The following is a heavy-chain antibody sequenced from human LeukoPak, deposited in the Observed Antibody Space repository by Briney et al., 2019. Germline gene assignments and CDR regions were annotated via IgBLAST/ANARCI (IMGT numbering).Heavy chain of an antibody. Sequence: SETLSLTCTVSGGSISSYYWSWIRQPPGKGLEWIGYIYYSGSTNYNPSLKGRVAISVDTSKTQFSLKLSSVTAADTAVYYCASSHLSVALFDYWGQGTLVTVSS. CDR1: GGSISSYY. D-gene: IGHD2-15*01. J-gene: IGHJ4*02. CDR3: ASSHLSVALFDY. CDR2: IYYSGST. V-gene: IGHV4-59*01.